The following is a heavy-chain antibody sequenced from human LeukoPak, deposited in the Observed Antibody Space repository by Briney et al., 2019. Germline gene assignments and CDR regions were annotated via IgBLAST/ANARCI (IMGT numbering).Heavy chain of an antibody. CDR2: ISYDGSNK. V-gene: IGHV3-30-3*01. CDR3: AREGVVVPAAIIMYWYFDL. D-gene: IGHD2-2*01. J-gene: IGHJ2*01. CDR1: GFTFSSYA. Sequence: PGGSLRLSCAASGFTFSSYAMHWVRQAPGKGLEWVAVISYDGSNKYYADSVKGRFTISRDNSKNTLYLQMNSLRAEDTAMYYCAREGVVVPAAIIMYWYFDLWGRGTLVTVSS.